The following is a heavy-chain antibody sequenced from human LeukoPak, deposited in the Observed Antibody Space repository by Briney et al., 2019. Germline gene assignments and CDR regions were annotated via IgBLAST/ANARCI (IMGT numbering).Heavy chain of an antibody. Sequence: ASVTVSCKASGYTFTSYDINWVRQAPGQGLEWMGWMNPNSGNTGYAQKFQGRVTMTRNTSISTAYMELSSLRSEDTAVYYCARAFLGDYGSGSYYPNCYYYYMDVWGKGTTVTISS. CDR2: MNPNSGNT. CDR1: GYTFTSYD. J-gene: IGHJ6*03. CDR3: ARAFLGDYGSGSYYPNCYYYYMDV. V-gene: IGHV1-8*01. D-gene: IGHD3-10*01.